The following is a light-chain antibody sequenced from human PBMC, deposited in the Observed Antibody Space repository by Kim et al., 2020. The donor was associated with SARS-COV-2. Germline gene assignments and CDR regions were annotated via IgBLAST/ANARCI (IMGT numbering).Light chain of an antibody. Sequence: GKSITISCTGTSSDVGGYNYVSWYQQHPGKAPKLMIYDVSKRPSGVSNRFSGSKSGNTASLTISGLQAEDEADYYCSSYTTSISWVFGGGTQLTVL. CDR1: SSDVGGYNY. J-gene: IGLJ3*02. CDR2: DVS. CDR3: SSYTTSISWV. V-gene: IGLV2-14*03.